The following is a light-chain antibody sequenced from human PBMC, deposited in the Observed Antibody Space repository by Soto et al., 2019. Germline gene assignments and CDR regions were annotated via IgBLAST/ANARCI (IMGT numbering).Light chain of an antibody. J-gene: IGLJ1*01. Sequence: QSVLSQPSSVSGSPGHSVTISCAATSTDVGGYNYVSWYQHHPGKGPKLIMYEVNNRPSGVFDRFSGSKSGNKASLTISNFEAEDESVYYCGSYTSTDTGVVFGTGTKVTVL. CDR1: STDVGGYNY. CDR3: GSYTSTDTGVV. V-gene: IGLV2-14*01. CDR2: EVN.